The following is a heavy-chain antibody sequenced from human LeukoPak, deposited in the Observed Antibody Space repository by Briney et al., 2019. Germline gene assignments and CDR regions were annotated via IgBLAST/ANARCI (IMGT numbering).Heavy chain of an antibody. CDR3: ARDQGGSYYYYYGMDV. Sequence: GSSVKVSCKASGGTFSSYAISWVRQAPGQGLEWMGRIIPIFGIANYAQKFQGRVTITADKSTSTAYMELSSLRSEDTAVYYCARDQGGSYYYYYGMDVWGQGTTVTVSS. D-gene: IGHD1-26*01. J-gene: IGHJ6*02. CDR1: GGTFSSYA. V-gene: IGHV1-69*04. CDR2: IIPIFGIA.